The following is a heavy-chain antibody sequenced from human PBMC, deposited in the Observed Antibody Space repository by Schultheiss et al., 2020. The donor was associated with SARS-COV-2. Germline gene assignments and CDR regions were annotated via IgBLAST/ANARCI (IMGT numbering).Heavy chain of an antibody. V-gene: IGHV4-59*06. CDR1: GASISSYY. CDR3: ARGELGRLRLGGDY. Sequence: SETLSLTCSVSGASISSYYWTWLRQPPGKGLEWIGYIYYSGSTYYNPSLKSRVTISVDTSKNQFSLKLSSVTAADTAVYYCARGELGRLRLGGDYWGQGTLVTVSS. CDR2: IYYSGST. J-gene: IGHJ4*02. D-gene: IGHD3-16*01.